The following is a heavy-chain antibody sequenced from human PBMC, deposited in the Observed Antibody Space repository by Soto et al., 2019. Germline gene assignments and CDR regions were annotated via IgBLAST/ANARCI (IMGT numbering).Heavy chain of an antibody. Sequence: GGSLRLSCEASGFTFSSYGMNWVRQAPGKGLEWVAIIKKDGSEKYYVDSVKGRFTISRDNAKNSLYLRMNGLRSEDTAVYYCAHDFWSGNYGMDVWGQGTTVTVSS. J-gene: IGHJ6*02. D-gene: IGHD3-3*01. CDR1: GFTFSSYG. V-gene: IGHV3-7*03. CDR2: IKKDGSEK. CDR3: AHDFWSGNYGMDV.